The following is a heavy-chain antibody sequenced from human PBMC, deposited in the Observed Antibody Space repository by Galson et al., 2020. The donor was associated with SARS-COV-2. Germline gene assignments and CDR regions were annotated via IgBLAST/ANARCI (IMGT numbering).Heavy chain of an antibody. CDR2: VNPSGST. Sequence: SETLSLTCAVYGGSLSGYFWSWIRQPPGKGLEWIGEVNPSGSTNYNPSLKSRVTISVDTSKNQFSLKLSSVTAADTAVYYCARGLDGTGRFNGWDYWGQGTLVTVSS. V-gene: IGHV4-34*01. CDR1: GGSLSGYF. CDR3: ARGLDGTGRFNGWDY. D-gene: IGHD2-8*02. J-gene: IGHJ4*02.